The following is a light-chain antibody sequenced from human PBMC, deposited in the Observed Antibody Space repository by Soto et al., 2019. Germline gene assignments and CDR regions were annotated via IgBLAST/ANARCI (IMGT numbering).Light chain of an antibody. Sequence: EVVFTQSPGTLSLSPGEKATLSCRASQTVDNNYLAWFQQKPGQAPRLLIYGASSTATGIPDRFSGSGSGTDFTLTISRLEPEDFAVYYCQQYGSSPMTFGQGTRLEIK. CDR3: QQYGSSPMT. J-gene: IGKJ5*01. V-gene: IGKV3-20*01. CDR2: GAS. CDR1: QTVDNNY.